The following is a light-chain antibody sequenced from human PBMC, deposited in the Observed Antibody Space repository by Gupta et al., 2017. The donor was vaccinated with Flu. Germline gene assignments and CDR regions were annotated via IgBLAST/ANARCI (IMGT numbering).Light chain of an antibody. V-gene: IGKV2-28*01. Sequence: VTPGEPASISCRSSQSLLHSNGYNYLDWYLQKPGQSPQLLISLGANRASGVPDRFSGSGSGTDLTLKISRVEAEDVGIYYCMQTLRTPYTFGQGAKLEIK. CDR1: QSLLHSNGYNY. CDR3: MQTLRTPYT. CDR2: LGA. J-gene: IGKJ2*01.